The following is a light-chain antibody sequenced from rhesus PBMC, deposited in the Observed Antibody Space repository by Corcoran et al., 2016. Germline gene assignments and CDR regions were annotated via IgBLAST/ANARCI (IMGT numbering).Light chain of an antibody. CDR2: KAS. J-gene: IGKJ2*01. CDR3: QQYNSLPYS. Sequence: DIQMTQSPSSLSASVGDTVTITCRASQDISSYLAWYQQKPGKAPKLLIYKASNLQDGGPSRFSGSGSGTDFTLNISSLQPEDFATYYCQQYNSLPYSFGQGTKVEIK. CDR1: QDISSY. V-gene: IGKV1-25*01.